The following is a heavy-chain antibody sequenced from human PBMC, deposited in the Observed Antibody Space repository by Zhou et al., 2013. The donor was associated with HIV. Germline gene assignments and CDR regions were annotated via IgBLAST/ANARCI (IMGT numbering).Heavy chain of an antibody. CDR3: ARDRSRGYSGYDFDY. Sequence: QVQLVQSGAEVKKPGSSVKVSCKASGGTFSSYAISWVRQAPGQGLEWMGWISAYNGNTNYAQKLQGRVTMTTDTSTSTAYMELRSLRSDDTAVYYCARDRSRGYSGYDFDYWGQGTLVTVSS. J-gene: IGHJ4*02. D-gene: IGHD5-12*01. CDR2: ISAYNGNT. V-gene: IGHV1-18*01. CDR1: GGTFSSYA.